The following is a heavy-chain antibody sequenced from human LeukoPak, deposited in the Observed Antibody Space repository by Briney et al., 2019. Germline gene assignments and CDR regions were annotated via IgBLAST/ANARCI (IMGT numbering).Heavy chain of an antibody. CDR2: IYYSGST. D-gene: IGHD6-19*01. CDR1: GGSISSGGYY. V-gene: IGHV4-31*03. CDR3: ARVSSAGIWDY. J-gene: IGHJ4*02. Sequence: KPSETLSLTCTVSGGSISSGGYYWSWIRQHPGKGLEWIGYIYYSGSTYYNPSLKSRVTISVDTSKNQFSLKLSSVTAADTAVYYCARVSSAGIWDYWGQGTLVTVSS.